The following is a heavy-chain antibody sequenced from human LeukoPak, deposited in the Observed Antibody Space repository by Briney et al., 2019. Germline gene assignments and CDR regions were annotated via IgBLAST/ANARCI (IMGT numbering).Heavy chain of an antibody. D-gene: IGHD2-8*01. CDR2: IWYDGSNK. CDR3: AKGMVYYYYMDV. V-gene: IGHV3-33*06. CDR1: GFTFSSYG. J-gene: IGHJ6*03. Sequence: GGSLRLSCVAAGFTFSSYGMHWVRQAPGKGLEWVAVIWYDGSNKYYADSVKGRFSISRDNSKNTLYLQMNNLRAEDTAVYYCAKGMVYYYYMDVWGKGTTVTVSS.